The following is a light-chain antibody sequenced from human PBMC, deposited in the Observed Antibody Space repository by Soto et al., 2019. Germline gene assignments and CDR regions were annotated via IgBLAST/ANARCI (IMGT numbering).Light chain of an antibody. CDR3: MQGTYWPYT. CDR2: SVS. V-gene: IGKV2-30*01. Sequence: EVVMTQSPLSLPVTNGQPASISCRSSQSLLYSDGNTYLIWYQQRPGRSPRRLVYSVSNRDSGVPDRFSGSGSGTDFTLKIDRVEAEDVGVYYCMQGTYWPYTFGQGTKLEI. J-gene: IGKJ2*01. CDR1: QSLLYSDGNTY.